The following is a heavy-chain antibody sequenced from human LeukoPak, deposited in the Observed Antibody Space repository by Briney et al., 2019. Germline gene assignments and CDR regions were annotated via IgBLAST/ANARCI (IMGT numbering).Heavy chain of an antibody. CDR2: INGDGRNI. Sequence: GGSLRLSCVASGFTFSSYWMHWVRQDPRKGLVWVSRINGDGRNINYADSVRGRFTISRDNAKSTLFLQMNTLRVEDTAVYYCTRDLMDYDVSTGLHHYYMDVWGQGTTVTVSS. CDR1: GFTFSSYW. D-gene: IGHD3-9*01. V-gene: IGHV3-74*01. J-gene: IGHJ6*02. CDR3: TRDLMDYDVSTGLHHYYMDV.